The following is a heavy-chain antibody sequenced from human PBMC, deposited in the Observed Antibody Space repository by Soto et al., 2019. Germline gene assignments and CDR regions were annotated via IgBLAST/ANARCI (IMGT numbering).Heavy chain of an antibody. J-gene: IGHJ6*02. D-gene: IGHD3-16*01. V-gene: IGHV4-4*02. Sequence: QVQLQESGPGLVKPSGTLSLTCAVSGGSISRNNWWSWVRQSPGKGLEWIGEINHSGRTNYNPSLKSRVTMSGVKSRNQFSLKLSSVTAPDTAVYYCASGGTVSLRGMDVWGQATRVTVSS. CDR1: GGSISRNNW. CDR3: ASGGTVSLRGMDV. CDR2: INHSGRT.